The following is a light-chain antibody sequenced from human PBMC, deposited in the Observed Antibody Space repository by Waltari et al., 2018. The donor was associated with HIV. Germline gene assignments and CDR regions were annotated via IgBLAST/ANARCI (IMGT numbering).Light chain of an antibody. CDR1: QGIDSD. J-gene: IGKJ3*01. Sequence: DIQLTQSPSFLSASVGDRVTITCRASQGIDSDLAWYQQVPGKAPKLLIYVASTLESGVPSRFSGSGSGTEFTLTINSLQPEDFATYYCQQHDVYPLTFVPGTKVDIE. CDR2: VAS. CDR3: QQHDVYPLT. V-gene: IGKV1-9*01.